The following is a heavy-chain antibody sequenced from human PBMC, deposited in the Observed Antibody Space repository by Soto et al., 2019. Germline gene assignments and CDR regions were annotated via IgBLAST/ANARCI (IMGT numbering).Heavy chain of an antibody. CDR1: GFTFSSYA. V-gene: IGHV3-23*01. D-gene: IGHD6-19*01. CDR2: ISGSGGST. Sequence: EVQLLESGGGLVQPGGSLRLSCAASGFTFSSYAMSWVRQAPGKGLEWVSAISGSGGSTYYADSAKGRFTIPRDNSKNTLYLQMNSLGAEDTAVYYCAKDRGSSGWYRTSHYYGMDVWGQGTTVTVSS. CDR3: AKDRGSSGWYRTSHYYGMDV. J-gene: IGHJ6*02.